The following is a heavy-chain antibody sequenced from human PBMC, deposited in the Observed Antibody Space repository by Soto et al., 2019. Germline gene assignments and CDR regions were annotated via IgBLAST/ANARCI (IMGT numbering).Heavy chain of an antibody. CDR1: GINLINHA. J-gene: IGHJ4*02. CDR3: VTGSSGTRGEDF. V-gene: IGHV3-23*01. Sequence: PGGSLRLSCVASGINLINHAMTWVRQAPGKGLEWVSTVSETGTVTYYADSVKGRFTISRDNSRNTLYLQLNNLRAEDTAVYYCVTGSSGTRGEDFWGTGALVTVS. D-gene: IGHD3-16*01. CDR2: VSETGTVT.